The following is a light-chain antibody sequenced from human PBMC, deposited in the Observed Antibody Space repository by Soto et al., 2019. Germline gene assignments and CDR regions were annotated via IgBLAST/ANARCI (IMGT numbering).Light chain of an antibody. Sequence: QSALTQPASVSGAPGQSITISCTGTSNDVGGYKYVSWYQQRPGTAPKLIMFEVNNRPSGVSDRFSGSRSANTASLTISGVQAQDEDDYYCSSYSSNTVLSYVFGTGTKVTVL. CDR2: EVN. CDR1: SNDVGGYKY. V-gene: IGLV2-14*03. CDR3: SSYSSNTVLSYV. J-gene: IGLJ1*01.